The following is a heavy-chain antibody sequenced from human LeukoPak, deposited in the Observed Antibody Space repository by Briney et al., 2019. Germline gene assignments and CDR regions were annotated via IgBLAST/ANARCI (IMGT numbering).Heavy chain of an antibody. CDR1: GYTFTSYY. J-gene: IGHJ4*02. D-gene: IGHD1-26*01. CDR3: ARGDRWEHHPRGY. V-gene: IGHV1-2*02. CDR2: INPNSGGT. Sequence: ASVKVSCKASGYTFTSYYMHWVRQAPGQGLEWMGWINPNSGGTNYAQKFQGRVTMTRDTSISTAYMELSRLRSDDTAVYYCARGDRWEHHPRGYWGQGTLVTVSS.